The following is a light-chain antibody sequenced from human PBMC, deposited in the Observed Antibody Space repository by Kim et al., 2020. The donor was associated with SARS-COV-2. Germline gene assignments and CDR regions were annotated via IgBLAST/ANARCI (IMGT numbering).Light chain of an antibody. CDR2: QDS. Sequence: ELTQPPSVSVSPGQTASITCSGDKLGDKYACWYQQKPGQSPVLVIYQDSKRPSGIPERFSGSNSGNTATLTISGTQAMDEADYYCQAWDSSTAVFGGGTQLTV. CDR3: QAWDSSTAV. J-gene: IGLJ3*02. V-gene: IGLV3-1*01. CDR1: KLGDKY.